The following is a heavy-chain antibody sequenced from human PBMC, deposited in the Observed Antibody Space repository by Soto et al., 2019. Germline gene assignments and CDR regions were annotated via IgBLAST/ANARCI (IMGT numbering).Heavy chain of an antibody. CDR2: LHSGGDT. J-gene: IGHJ6*02. V-gene: IGHV3-53*04. Sequence: EVQLVESGGGLVQPGGSLRLSCVASGIPVSSNYMTWVRQAPWKGLEWVSVLHSGGDTYYANSVKCRFTISRHDSTNTLFLQMTSLTAEDTAVYYWARDGPYYYASRMDVWGQGTTVTVSS. CDR1: GIPVSSNY. CDR3: ARDGPYYYASRMDV. D-gene: IGHD3-10*01.